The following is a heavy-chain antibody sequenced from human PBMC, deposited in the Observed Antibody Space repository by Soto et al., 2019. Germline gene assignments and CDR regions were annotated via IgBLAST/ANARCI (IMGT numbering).Heavy chain of an antibody. V-gene: IGHV1-69*06. Sequence: SVKVSGKASGGTFSSYAISWVRQAPGQGLEWMGGIIPIFGTANYAQKFQGRVTITADKSTSTAYMELSSLRSEDTAVYYCARSVLGIAAAGADYYYYGMDVWGQGTTVTVSS. CDR3: ARSVLGIAAAGADYYYYGMDV. D-gene: IGHD6-13*01. J-gene: IGHJ6*02. CDR2: IIPIFGTA. CDR1: GGTFSSYA.